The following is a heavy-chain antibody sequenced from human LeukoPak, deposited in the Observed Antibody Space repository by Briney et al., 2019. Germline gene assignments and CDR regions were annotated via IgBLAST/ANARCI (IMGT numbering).Heavy chain of an antibody. CDR3: ARDLDYDSRMDV. Sequence: GGSLRLSCAASGFTFSSHWMHWVRQAPGKGLVWVSRINSDGSSISYADSVKGRFTISRDNSKNTLYLQMNSLRAEDTAVYYCARDLDYDSRMDVWGQGTTVTVSS. CDR2: INSDGSSI. D-gene: IGHD3/OR15-3a*01. V-gene: IGHV3-74*01. CDR1: GFTFSSHW. J-gene: IGHJ6*02.